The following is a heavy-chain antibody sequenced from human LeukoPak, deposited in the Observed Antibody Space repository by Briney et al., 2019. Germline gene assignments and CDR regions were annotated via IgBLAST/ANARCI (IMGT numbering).Heavy chain of an antibody. V-gene: IGHV5-51*01. Sequence: GESLKISCKGSGYSFTNYWIGWVRQMPGKGLEWMGIIYPGDSDTRYSPSFQGQVTISADKSTSTAYLQWSSLKASDTAMYYCATHSGTNYYYFDYWGQGTLVTVSS. CDR2: IYPGDSDT. D-gene: IGHD1-26*01. CDR3: ATHSGTNYYYFDY. J-gene: IGHJ4*02. CDR1: GYSFTNYW.